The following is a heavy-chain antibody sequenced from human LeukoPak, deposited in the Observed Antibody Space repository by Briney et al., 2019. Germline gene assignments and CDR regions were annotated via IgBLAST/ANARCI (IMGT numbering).Heavy chain of an antibody. CDR3: ARGSPVAAAGTAYFHH. CDR1: GYTFTVYY. Sequence: ASVKVSCKASGYTFTVYYMHWVRQAPGQGLEWMGWINPNSGDTNFAQEFQGWVTMTRDTSISTAYIELSRSRSDDTAMYYCARGSPVAAAGTAYFHHWGQGTLVTVSS. V-gene: IGHV1-2*04. D-gene: IGHD6-13*01. CDR2: INPNSGDT. J-gene: IGHJ1*01.